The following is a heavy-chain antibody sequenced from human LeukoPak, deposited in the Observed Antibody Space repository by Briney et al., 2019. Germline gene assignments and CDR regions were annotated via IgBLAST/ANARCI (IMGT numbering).Heavy chain of an antibody. V-gene: IGHV1-46*01. J-gene: IGHJ4*02. CDR3: ARKTGKQWLGDSVSGFDY. CDR2: INPSGGST. CDR1: GYTFTSYY. Sequence: GASVTVSCKASGYTFTSYYMHWVRQAPGQGLEWMGIINPSGGSTSYAQKFQGRVTMTRDTSTSTAYMELSSLRSEDTAVYYCARKTGKQWLGDSVSGFDYWGQGTLVTVSS. D-gene: IGHD6-19*01.